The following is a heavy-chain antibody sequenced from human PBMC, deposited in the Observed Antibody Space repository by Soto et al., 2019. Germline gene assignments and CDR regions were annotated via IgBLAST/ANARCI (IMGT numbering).Heavy chain of an antibody. CDR2: IDPSDSYT. Sequence: EVQLVQSGAEVKKPGESLRISCKGSGYSFTSYWISWVRQMPGKGLEWMGRIDPSDSYTNYSPSFQGHVTISADKSIRTAYLQWSSLKASDTAMYYCARHPLAVAGTGGGGLDYWGQGTLVTVSS. D-gene: IGHD6-19*01. CDR1: GYSFTSYW. J-gene: IGHJ4*02. V-gene: IGHV5-10-1*01. CDR3: ARHPLAVAGTGGGGLDY.